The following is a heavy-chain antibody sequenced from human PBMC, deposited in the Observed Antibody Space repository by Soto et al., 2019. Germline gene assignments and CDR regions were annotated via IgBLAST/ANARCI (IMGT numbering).Heavy chain of an antibody. CDR1: GGSFSGYY. V-gene: IGHV4-34*01. CDR3: ASIAVAPPYNWFDP. D-gene: IGHD6-19*01. CDR2: INHSGST. J-gene: IGHJ5*02. Sequence: SETLSLTCAVYGGSFSGYYWSWIRQPPGKGLEWIGEINHSGSTNYNPSLKSRVTISVDTSKNQFSLKLSSATAADTAVYYCASIAVAPPYNWFDPWGQGTLVTVSS.